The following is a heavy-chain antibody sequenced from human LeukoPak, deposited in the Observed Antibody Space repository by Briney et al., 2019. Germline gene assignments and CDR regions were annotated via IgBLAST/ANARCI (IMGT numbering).Heavy chain of an antibody. D-gene: IGHD2-2*01. V-gene: IGHV3-23*01. CDR3: TKEDLGYCSSTSCSFDY. J-gene: IGHJ4*02. CDR2: ISGGGGST. CDR1: GFTFTSYA. Sequence: TGGSLRLSCAASGFTFTSYAMSWVRQAPGKGLEWVSAISGGGGSTYYADSVKGRFSISRDNSKNTLYLQMNSLRAEDTVVYYCTKEDLGYCSSTSCSFDYWGQGTLVTVSS.